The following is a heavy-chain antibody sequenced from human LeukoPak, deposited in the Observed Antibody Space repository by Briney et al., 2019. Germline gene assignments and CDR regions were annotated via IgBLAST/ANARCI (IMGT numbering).Heavy chain of an antibody. CDR3: ARQGGFYDNRGYNDAFDI. CDR2: IDPSDSYT. Sequence: GESLSISCTGSGYSFTTYWISWVRPTPVKGLKWMGRIDPSDSYTNYSPSVHGHVTISVDKSISTAYLQWSSLKASDTAMYYCARQGGFYDNRGYNDAFDIWGQGTVVTVSS. D-gene: IGHD3-22*01. CDR1: GYSFTTYW. V-gene: IGHV5-10-1*01. J-gene: IGHJ3*02.